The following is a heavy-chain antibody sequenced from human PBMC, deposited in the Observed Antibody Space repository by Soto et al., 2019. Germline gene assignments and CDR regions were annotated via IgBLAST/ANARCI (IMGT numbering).Heavy chain of an antibody. CDR3: AKTGYCTNGVCSRGAFDI. D-gene: IGHD2-8*01. V-gene: IGHV3-30*18. CDR2: ISYDGSNK. J-gene: IGHJ3*02. CDR1: GFTFSSHG. Sequence: QVQLVESGGGVVQPGRSLRLSCAASGFTFSSHGMHWVRQAPGKGLEWVAVISYDGSNKYYADSVKGRFTISRDNSKNTLYLQMNSLRAEDTAVYYCAKTGYCTNGVCSRGAFDIWGQGTMVTVSS.